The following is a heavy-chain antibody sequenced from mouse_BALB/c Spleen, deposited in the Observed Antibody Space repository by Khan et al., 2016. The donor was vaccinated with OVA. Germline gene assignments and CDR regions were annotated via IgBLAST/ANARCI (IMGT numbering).Heavy chain of an antibody. V-gene: IGHV1-7*01. CDR3: ARRGLRGDFDY. CDR1: GYTFINYW. D-gene: IGHD1-1*01. CDR2: INPSTAYT. J-gene: IGHJ2*01. Sequence: QVQLQQSGAELAKPGASVKMSCKASGYTFINYWILWVKQRPGQGLEWIGYINPSTAYTEYNQNFKDKATLTADKSSRTAYMQLSSLTSEDSAVYYCARRGLRGDFDYWGQGTTLTVSS.